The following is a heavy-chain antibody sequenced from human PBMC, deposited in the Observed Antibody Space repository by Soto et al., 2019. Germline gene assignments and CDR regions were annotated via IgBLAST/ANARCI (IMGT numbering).Heavy chain of an antibody. CDR2: TSYDGSSK. J-gene: IGHJ4*02. Sequence: QVQLVESGGGVVQPGRSLRLSCAASGFTFSAFGLHWVRQAPGKGLEWVAVTSYDGSSKFYADSVQGRFTISRDNSKKTLSLQMTSLSADDTAVYYCVNDVWYASGGPYYFASWGQGTLVTVSS. CDR3: VNDVWYASGGPYYFAS. V-gene: IGHV3-30*18. D-gene: IGHD6-13*01. CDR1: GFTFSAFG.